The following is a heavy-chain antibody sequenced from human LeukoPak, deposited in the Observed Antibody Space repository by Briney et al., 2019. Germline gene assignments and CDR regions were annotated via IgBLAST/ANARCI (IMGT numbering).Heavy chain of an antibody. CDR1: GGTFSSYA. D-gene: IGHD3-3*01. CDR2: IIPILGIA. V-gene: IGHV1-69*04. Sequence: ASVKVSCKASGGTFSSYAISWVRQAPGQGLEWMGRIIPILGIANYAQKFQGRVTITADKSTSTAYMELSSLRSEDTAVYYCARGLLRFLEWLTYDYGMDVWGQGTTVTVSS. J-gene: IGHJ6*02. CDR3: ARGLLRFLEWLTYDYGMDV.